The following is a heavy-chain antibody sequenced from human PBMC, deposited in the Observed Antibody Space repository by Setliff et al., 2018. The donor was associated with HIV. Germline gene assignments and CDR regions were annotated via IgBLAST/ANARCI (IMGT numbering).Heavy chain of an antibody. D-gene: IGHD3-3*01. J-gene: IGHJ5*02. CDR1: GGTVTAYA. V-gene: IGHV1-69*10. CDR3: ARDIPHDYTFWSGSTRFDP. CDR2: TIPILGVA. Sequence: SVKVSCKASGGTVTAYAISWVRQAPGQGLEWMGGTIPILGVANYAQKFQGRVTITADKSTTTAYMELSSLRSVDTAVYYCARDIPHDYTFWSGSTRFDPWGQGTLVTVSS.